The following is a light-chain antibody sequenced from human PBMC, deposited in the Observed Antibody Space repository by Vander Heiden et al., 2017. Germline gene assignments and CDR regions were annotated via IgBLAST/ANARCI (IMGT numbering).Light chain of an antibody. CDR2: AAS. J-gene: IGKJ2*02. CDR3: QQSYSTPPWT. V-gene: IGKV1-39*01. Sequence: DIQMSQSPSSLSASVGDRVTITCRASQSISSYLNWYQQKPGKAPKLLIYAASSLQSGVPSRFSGSGSGTDFTLTISSLQPEDFAPYYCQQSYSTPPWTFGQGTKLEIK. CDR1: QSISSY.